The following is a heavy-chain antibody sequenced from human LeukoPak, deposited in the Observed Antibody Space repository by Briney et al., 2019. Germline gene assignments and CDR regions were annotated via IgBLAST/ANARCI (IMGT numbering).Heavy chain of an antibody. J-gene: IGHJ4*02. Sequence: PGGSLRLSCAASGFTFSSYSINWVRQAPGKGLEWVSSISSGSSYIYFADSMKGRFTISRDNTQNLVYLQMNSLKAEDTAVYFCARAAAAADIAYYFDFWGQGTLVTVSS. CDR2: ISSGSSYI. CDR3: ARAAAAADIAYYFDF. D-gene: IGHD6-25*01. CDR1: GFTFSSYS. V-gene: IGHV3-21*06.